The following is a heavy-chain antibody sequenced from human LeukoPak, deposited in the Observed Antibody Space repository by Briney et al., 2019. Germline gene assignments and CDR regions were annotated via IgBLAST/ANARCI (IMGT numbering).Heavy chain of an antibody. D-gene: IGHD3-3*01. CDR1: GYTFTTYA. J-gene: IGHJ6*02. CDR3: AREAFSREDYGMDV. CDR2: INAGNGNT. V-gene: IGHV1-3*01. Sequence: ASVKVSCKASGYTFTTYAMHWVRQAPGQRLEWMGWINAGNGNTKYSQKFQGRVTMTRDTSTSTVYMELSSLRSEDTAVYYCAREAFSREDYGMDVWGQGTTVTVSS.